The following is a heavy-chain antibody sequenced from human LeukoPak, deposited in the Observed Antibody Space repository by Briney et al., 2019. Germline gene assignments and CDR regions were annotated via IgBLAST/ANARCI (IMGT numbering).Heavy chain of an antibody. CDR2: IYYSGST. V-gene: IGHV4-39*01. D-gene: IGHD2-15*01. Sequence: SETLSLTCTVSGGSISSSSYYWGWIRQPPGKGLEWSGSIYYSGSTYYNPSLKSRVTISVDTSKNQFSLKLSSVTAADTAVYYCARHVRESGRSARYFDLWGRGTLVTVSS. CDR3: ARHVRESGRSARYFDL. CDR1: GGSISSSSYY. J-gene: IGHJ2*01.